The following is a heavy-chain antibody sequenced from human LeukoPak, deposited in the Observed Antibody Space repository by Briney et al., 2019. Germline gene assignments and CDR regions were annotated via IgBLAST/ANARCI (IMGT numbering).Heavy chain of an antibody. CDR1: GFTFSSYW. CDR2: IKQDGSEK. V-gene: IGHV3-7*01. CDR3: ARVVYYYDSSGFYFDY. Sequence: GGSLRLSCAASGFTFSSYWMSWVRQAPGKGLEWVANIKQDGSEKYYVDSVKGRFTISRDNAKNSLYLQMNSLRAEDTAVYYCARVVYYYDSSGFYFDYWGQGTLVTVSS. J-gene: IGHJ4*02. D-gene: IGHD3-22*01.